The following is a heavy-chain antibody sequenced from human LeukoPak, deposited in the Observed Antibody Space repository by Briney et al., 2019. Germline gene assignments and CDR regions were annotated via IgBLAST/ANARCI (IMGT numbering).Heavy chain of an antibody. Sequence: SETLSLTCAVYGGSFSGYYWSWIRQPPGKGLEWIGEINHSGSTNYNPSLKSRVTISVDTSKNQFSLKLSSVTAADTAVYYCARHEGGGGSGSYSDPFDYWGQGTLVTVSS. CDR2: INHSGST. V-gene: IGHV4-34*01. J-gene: IGHJ4*02. CDR3: ARHEGGGGSGSYSDPFDY. D-gene: IGHD3-10*01. CDR1: GGSFSGYY.